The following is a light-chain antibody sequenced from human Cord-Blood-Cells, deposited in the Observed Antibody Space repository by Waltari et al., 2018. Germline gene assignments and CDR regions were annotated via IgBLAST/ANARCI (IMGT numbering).Light chain of an antibody. CDR1: QSVSSSY. CDR3: QQYGSSYT. Sequence: IVLTQSPGTLSLFPGERATLSCRASQSVSSSYLAWYQQKPGQAPRLLLYGASSRATGIPDRFSGSGSGTDFTLTISRLEPEDFAVYYCQQYGSSYTFGQGTKLEIK. V-gene: IGKV3-20*01. CDR2: GAS. J-gene: IGKJ2*01.